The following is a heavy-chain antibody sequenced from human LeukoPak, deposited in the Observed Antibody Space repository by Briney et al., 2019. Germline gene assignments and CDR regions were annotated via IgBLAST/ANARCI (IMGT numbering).Heavy chain of an antibody. CDR3: ARDAGYSSAVLDY. CDR1: GGSFSGYY. V-gene: IGHV4-34*01. D-gene: IGHD6-19*01. J-gene: IGHJ4*02. Sequence: SETLSLTCAVYGGSFSGYYWNWIRQPPGKGLEWIGEINHSGSTNYNPSLKSRVTISVDTSKNQFSLKLSSVTAADTAVYYCARDAGYSSAVLDYWGQGTLVTVSS. CDR2: INHSGST.